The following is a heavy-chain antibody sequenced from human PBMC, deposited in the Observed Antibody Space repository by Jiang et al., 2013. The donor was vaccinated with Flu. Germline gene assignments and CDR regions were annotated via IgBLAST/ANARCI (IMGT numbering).Heavy chain of an antibody. CDR1: GGSISSYY. CDR2: IYYSGST. CDR3: ARGGRVRGVINYYGMDV. V-gene: IGHV4-59*08. Sequence: GPGLVKPSETLSLTCTVSGGSISSYYWSWIRQPPGKGLEWIGYIYYSGSTNYNPSLKSRVTISVDTSKNQFSLKLSSVTAADTAVYYCARGGRVRGVINYYGMDVWGKGTTGHRLL. D-gene: IGHD3-10*01. J-gene: IGHJ6*04.